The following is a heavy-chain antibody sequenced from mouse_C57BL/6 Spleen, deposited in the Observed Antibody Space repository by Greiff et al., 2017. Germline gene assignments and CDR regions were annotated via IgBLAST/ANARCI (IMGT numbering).Heavy chain of an antibody. CDR2: INPNNGGT. V-gene: IGHV1-18*01. CDR1: GYTFTDYN. J-gene: IGHJ2*01. CDR3: ARVDQFFDD. Sequence: EVQLQQSGPELVKPGASVKIPCKASGYTFTDYNMDWVKQSHGKSLEWIGDINPNNGGTIYTQKFKGKATLTVDKSSSTAYMELRSLTSEATAVYYCARVDQFFDDWGQGTTLTVSS.